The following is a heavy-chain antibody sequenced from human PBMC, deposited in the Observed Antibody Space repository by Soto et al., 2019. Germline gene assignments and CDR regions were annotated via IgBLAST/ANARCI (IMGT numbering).Heavy chain of an antibody. J-gene: IGHJ5*02. CDR2: MNPNSGNT. Sequence: QVQLVQSGAEVKKPGASVKVSCKASGYTFTSYDINWVRQATGQGLEWMGWMNPNSGNTGYAQKFQGRVTKTRNTSISTAYMELSSLRCEDTAVYYCARQGSSSWYNWFDPWGQGTLVTVSS. V-gene: IGHV1-8*01. CDR3: ARQGSSSWYNWFDP. CDR1: GYTFTSYD. D-gene: IGHD6-13*01.